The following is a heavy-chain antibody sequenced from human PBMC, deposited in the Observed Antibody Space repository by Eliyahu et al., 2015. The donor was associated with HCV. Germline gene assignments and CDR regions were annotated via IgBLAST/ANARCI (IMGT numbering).Heavy chain of an antibody. V-gene: IGHV5-10-1*03. CDR2: IDPSDSYT. D-gene: IGHD3-9*01. Sequence: EVQLVQSGAEVKKPGESLRISCKGSGYSFTSYXISWVRQMPGKGLEWMGRIDPSDSYTXYSPSFQGHVTISADKSISTAYLQWSSLKASDTAMYYCARHIRYFDWLSYYYGMDVWGQGTTVTVSS. CDR3: ARHIRYFDWLSYYYGMDV. CDR1: GYSFTSYX. J-gene: IGHJ6*02.